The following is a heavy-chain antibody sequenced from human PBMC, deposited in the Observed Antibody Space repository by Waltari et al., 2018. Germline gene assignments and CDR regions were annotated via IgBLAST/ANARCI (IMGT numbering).Heavy chain of an antibody. CDR2: IKQDGSDK. CDR3: ARVYWPRGFDY. J-gene: IGHJ4*02. Sequence: EVRLVESGGGLVQPGGALRLSCAAPGLNFSSYWMSWVRQAPGKGLEWVANIKQDGSDKYYVDSVEGRFTVSRDNAKNSLYLQMNSLRAEDTAVYYCARVYWPRGFDYWGQGTLVTVSS. D-gene: IGHD2-8*02. CDR1: GLNFSSYW. V-gene: IGHV3-7*01.